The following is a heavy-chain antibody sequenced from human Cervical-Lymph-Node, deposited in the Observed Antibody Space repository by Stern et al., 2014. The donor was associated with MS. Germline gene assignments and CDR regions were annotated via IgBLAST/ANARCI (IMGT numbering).Heavy chain of an antibody. CDR2: ISYDGSDK. V-gene: IGHV3-30*18. J-gene: IGHJ6*02. CDR1: GFSFTTYG. D-gene: IGHD3-16*01. Sequence: QVQLVESGGGVVQPGRSLRLTCAASGFSFTTYGMHWVRQAPGKGLEWVAVISYDGSDKYYADSVKGRFALSRDNSKNTVYLQMNNLRVEDTAVYYCAKEFGYYGMDDWGQGTTVTVTS. CDR3: AKEFGYYGMDD.